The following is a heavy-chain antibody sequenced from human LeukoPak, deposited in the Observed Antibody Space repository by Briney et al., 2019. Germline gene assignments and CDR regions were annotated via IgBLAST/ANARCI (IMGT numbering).Heavy chain of an antibody. CDR3: AKDRRPRLVGATALDY. CDR1: GFTFSSYG. J-gene: IGHJ4*02. D-gene: IGHD1-26*01. Sequence: GGSLRLSCAAPGFTFSSYGMHWVRQAPGKGLEWVAVISYDGSNKYYADSVKGRFTISRDNSKNTLYLQMNSLRAEDTAVYYCAKDRRPRLVGATALDYWGQGTLVTVSS. V-gene: IGHV3-30*18. CDR2: ISYDGSNK.